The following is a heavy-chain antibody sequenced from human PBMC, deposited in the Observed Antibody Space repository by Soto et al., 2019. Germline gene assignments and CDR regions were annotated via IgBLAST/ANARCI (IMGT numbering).Heavy chain of an antibody. J-gene: IGHJ4*02. CDR2: ISGTASRT. D-gene: IGHD3-9*01. V-gene: IGHV3-23*01. Sequence: EVQLLESGGGLVLPGGSLRLSCAGSGFTPTTTPLSWVRQPPGKGLEWVTTISGTASRTYYVDSVKGRFFIPRDNSKNTVTMQMHNMKLEDTAVYYSATSFRYFDNWGQGTRVTVSS. CDR1: GFTPTTTP. CDR3: ATSFRYFDN.